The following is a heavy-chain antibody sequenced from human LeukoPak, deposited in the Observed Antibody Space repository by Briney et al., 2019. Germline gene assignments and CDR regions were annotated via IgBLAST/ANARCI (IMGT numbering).Heavy chain of an antibody. Sequence: GASVKVSCKASGYSFTDYYIHWGQQAPGKGLEWMGRVDPEDGETIYAENFKGRVTMTADTSTDTAYMELRSDDTAVYYCTTMSAAYFLVWGQGTLVTVSS. CDR2: VDPEDGET. CDR1: GYSFTDYY. V-gene: IGHV1-69-2*01. CDR3: TTMSAAYFLV. D-gene: IGHD2/OR15-2a*01. J-gene: IGHJ4*02.